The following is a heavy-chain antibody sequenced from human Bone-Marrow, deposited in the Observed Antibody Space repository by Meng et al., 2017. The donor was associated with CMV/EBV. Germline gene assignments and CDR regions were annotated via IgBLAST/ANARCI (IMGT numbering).Heavy chain of an antibody. J-gene: IGHJ4*02. CDR2: ISAYNGNT. Sequence: ASVKVSCKASGYTFTSHGISWVRQAPGQGLEWMGWISAYNGNTNYAQKLQGRVTMTRDTSTSTVYMELSSLRSEDTAVYYCAIHIPYGGFDYWGQGTLVTVSS. V-gene: IGHV1-18*01. D-gene: IGHD4/OR15-4a*01. CDR1: GYTFTSHG. CDR3: AIHIPYGGFDY.